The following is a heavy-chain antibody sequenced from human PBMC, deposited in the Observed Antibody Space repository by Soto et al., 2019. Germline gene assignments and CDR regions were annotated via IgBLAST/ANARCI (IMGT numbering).Heavy chain of an antibody. CDR1: GGTFSSYA. V-gene: IGHV1-69*12. J-gene: IGHJ5*02. D-gene: IGHD3-9*01. CDR2: IIPIFGAA. Sequence: QVQLVQSGAEVKKPGSSVKVSCKASGGTFSSYAITWVRQAPGQGLEWMGGIIPIFGAANYAQKFQGRVTITADESTSTAYMELSSLRSEDTAVYYCARAGPGLDDDILTGYLNWFDPWGQGTLVTVSS. CDR3: ARAGPGLDDDILTGYLNWFDP.